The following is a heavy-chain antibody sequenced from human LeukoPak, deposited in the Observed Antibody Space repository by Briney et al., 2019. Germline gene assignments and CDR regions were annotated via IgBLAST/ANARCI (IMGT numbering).Heavy chain of an antibody. Sequence: SESLSLTCSVSGDSLSGYYWTWIGQPPGRGVEWIGYISHTEGVKYNPSLTSGVSMSLDTSKHRISLNLNSVTAADTATYYCATTPTLYLDYWGQGTLVTVSS. J-gene: IGHJ4*02. CDR1: GDSLSGYY. CDR2: ISHTEGV. V-gene: IGHV4-59*01. D-gene: IGHD2-15*01. CDR3: ATTPTLYLDY.